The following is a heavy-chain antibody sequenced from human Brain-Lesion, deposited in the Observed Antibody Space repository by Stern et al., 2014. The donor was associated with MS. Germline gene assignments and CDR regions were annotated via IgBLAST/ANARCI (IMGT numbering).Heavy chain of an antibody. CDR1: GGSISSGDNY. CDR2: IHYGGAT. Sequence: QVQLQESGPGLVKPSQTLSLTCTASGGSISSGDNYWSWIRQPPGKGPEWIGYIHYGGATYFNPSRKSRATISADTSKNQFSLKLNSMTAADTAVYYCARVPDYGDAFFDYWGQGILVTVSS. V-gene: IGHV4-30-4*01. J-gene: IGHJ4*02. CDR3: ARVPDYGDAFFDY. D-gene: IGHD4-17*01.